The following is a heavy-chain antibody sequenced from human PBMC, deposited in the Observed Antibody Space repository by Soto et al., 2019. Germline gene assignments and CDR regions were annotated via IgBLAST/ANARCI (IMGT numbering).Heavy chain of an antibody. CDR2: ISYDGSNK. Sequence: QVQLVESGGGVVQPGRSLRLSCVASGFTFSSYAMHWVRQAPGKGLEWVAVISYDGSNKYYADSVKGRFTISRDNSKNTLYLQMNSLRAEDKAVYYCARDKRDLLPYYGMDVWGQGTTVTVSS. D-gene: IGHD1-26*01. CDR1: GFTFSSYA. J-gene: IGHJ6*02. V-gene: IGHV3-30-3*01. CDR3: ARDKRDLLPYYGMDV.